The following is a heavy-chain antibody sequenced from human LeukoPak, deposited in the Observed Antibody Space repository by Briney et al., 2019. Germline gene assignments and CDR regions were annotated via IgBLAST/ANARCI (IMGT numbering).Heavy chain of an antibody. J-gene: IGHJ4*02. CDR2: IYYSGST. CDR3: ARLDPLGLQIWAGGLDY. V-gene: IGHV4-39*01. Sequence: PAETLSLSCTASGVSFSSSSYYWVCMGPRTGKGLDSTVNIYYSGSTYYNSSMESRVTISVDTSKTQFSLKLNSVTATDTAVYYCARLDPLGLQIWAGGLDYWGQGTLVTVSS. CDR1: GVSFSSSSYY. D-gene: IGHD5-18*01.